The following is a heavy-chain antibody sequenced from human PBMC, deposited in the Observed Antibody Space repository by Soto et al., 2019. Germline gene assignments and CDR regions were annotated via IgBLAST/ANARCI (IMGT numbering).Heavy chain of an antibody. D-gene: IGHD6-13*01. CDR1: GFTFSSYG. CDR3: ARGSSWSLSNPPFDY. Sequence: GGSLRRSWAASGFTFSSYGMHWGRRAPGKGLEWVAVIWYDGSNKYYADSVKGRFTISRDNSKNTLYLQMNSLRAEDTAVYYCARGSSWSLSNPPFDYWGQGTLVTVSS. CDR2: IWYDGSNK. J-gene: IGHJ4*02. V-gene: IGHV3-33*01.